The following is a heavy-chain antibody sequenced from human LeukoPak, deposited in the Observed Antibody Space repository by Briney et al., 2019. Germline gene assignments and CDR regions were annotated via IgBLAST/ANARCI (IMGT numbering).Heavy chain of an antibody. CDR2: INPSGGST. D-gene: IGHD1-26*01. Sequence: ASVKVSCKTSGYTFTSYGINWVRQAPGQGLEWMGIINPSGGSTSYAQKFQGRVTMTRDTSTSTVYMELSSLRSEDTAVYYCARLNGSVGAFDIWGQGTMVTVSS. CDR1: GYTFTSYG. CDR3: ARLNGSVGAFDI. J-gene: IGHJ3*02. V-gene: IGHV1-46*01.